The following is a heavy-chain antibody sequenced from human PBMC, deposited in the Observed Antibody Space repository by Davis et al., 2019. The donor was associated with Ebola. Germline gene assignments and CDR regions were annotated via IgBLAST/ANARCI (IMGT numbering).Heavy chain of an antibody. V-gene: IGHV3-23*01. CDR2: ISGSGGST. D-gene: IGHD3-22*01. CDR1: GFTFSSYS. J-gene: IGHJ4*02. CDR3: AKDRDRITMIVVVGGIDY. Sequence: GESLKISCAASGFTFSSYSMNWVRQAPGKGLEWVSAISGSGGSTYYADSVKGRFTISRDNSKNTLYLQMNSLRAEDTAVYYCAKDRDRITMIVVVGGIDYWGQGTLVTVSS.